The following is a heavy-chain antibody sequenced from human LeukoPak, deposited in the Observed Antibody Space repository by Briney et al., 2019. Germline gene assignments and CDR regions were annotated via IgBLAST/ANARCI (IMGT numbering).Heavy chain of an antibody. CDR2: IYHSGST. V-gene: IGHV4-30-2*02. CDR1: GGSISSGGYS. CDR3: ARNYYDSSGYSSDAFDI. Sequence: PSETLSLTCAVSGGSISSGGYSWSWIRQPPGKGLEWIGYIYHSGSTNYNPSLKSRVTISVDTSKNQFSLKLSSVTAADTAVYYCARNYYDSSGYSSDAFDIWGQGTMVTVSS. J-gene: IGHJ3*02. D-gene: IGHD3-22*01.